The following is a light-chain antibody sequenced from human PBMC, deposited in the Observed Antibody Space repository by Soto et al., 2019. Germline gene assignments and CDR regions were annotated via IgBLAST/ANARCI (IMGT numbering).Light chain of an antibody. V-gene: IGKV3-20*01. J-gene: IGKJ1*01. Sequence: ETMLTQSPGTLSLSPGERATLSCRASQTIRSNYLAWYRQTPGQAPRRLIYGASNRATGIADRFSGSGSGTDFTLIISRLEPEDFALYYCQQYGSSPGTFGQGTKVEIK. CDR2: GAS. CDR3: QQYGSSPGT. CDR1: QTIRSNY.